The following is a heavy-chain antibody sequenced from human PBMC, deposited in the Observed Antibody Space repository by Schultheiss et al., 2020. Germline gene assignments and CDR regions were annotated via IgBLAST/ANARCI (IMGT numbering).Heavy chain of an antibody. CDR1: GYSISSGYC. CDR3: ASRSPNTGWSFDN. J-gene: IGHJ4*02. D-gene: IGHD6-19*01. V-gene: IGHV4-38-2*01. Sequence: SATLSLTCAVSGYSISSGYCWGWIRQPPGKGLEWIGQIYSSGSTNYNSSLKSRITMSIDTSKNQFSLKLTSVTAADTAVYYCASRSPNTGWSFDNWGQGTLVTVSS. CDR2: IYSSGST.